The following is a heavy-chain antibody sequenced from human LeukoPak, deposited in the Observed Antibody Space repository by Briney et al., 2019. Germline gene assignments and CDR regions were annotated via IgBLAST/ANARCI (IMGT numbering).Heavy chain of an antibody. CDR2: ISSNGGST. V-gene: IGHV3-64D*06. J-gene: IGHJ5*02. CDR3: VKSMVRGINWFDP. D-gene: IGHD3-10*01. CDR1: GFTFSSYA. Sequence: GGSLRLSCSASGFTFSSYAMHWVRQAPGKGLEYVSAISSNGGSTYYADSVEGRFTISRDNSKNTLYLQMSSLRAEDTAVYYCVKSMVRGINWFDPWGQGTLVTVSS.